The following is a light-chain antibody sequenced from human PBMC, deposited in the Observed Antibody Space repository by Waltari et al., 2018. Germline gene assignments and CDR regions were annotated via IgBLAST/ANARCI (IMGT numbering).Light chain of an antibody. V-gene: IGKV2-24*01. CDR2: KIS. CDR1: QRLVHSEGNTY. J-gene: IGKJ4*01. Sequence: DIVMTQTLLSSTVTLGQPASISCRSSQRLVHSEGNTYLSWLQQRPGQPPRVLIYKISNRVSGVPDRFSGSGAGTGFTLKISRVEAEDVGVYYCMQATQLLSFGGGTKVEIK. CDR3: MQATQLLS.